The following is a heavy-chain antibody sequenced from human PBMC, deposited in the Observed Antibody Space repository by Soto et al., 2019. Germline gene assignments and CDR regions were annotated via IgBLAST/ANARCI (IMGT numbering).Heavy chain of an antibody. D-gene: IGHD3-3*02. CDR3: ARDAPVALGVHNLMDV. CDR1: GGSISSGYY. J-gene: IGHJ6*02. V-gene: IGHV4-31*03. CDR2: IYYSGNT. Sequence: SETLSLTCTVSGGSISSGYYWSWIRQYPGKGLEWIGYIYYSGNTYYNPSLKSRVSISLDTSKSQFSLKLDSVTAADTAVYYCARDAPVALGVHNLMDVWGQGTTVTVSS.